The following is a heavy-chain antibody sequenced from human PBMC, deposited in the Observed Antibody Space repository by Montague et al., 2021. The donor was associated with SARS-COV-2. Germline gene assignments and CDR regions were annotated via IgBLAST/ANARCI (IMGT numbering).Heavy chain of an antibody. D-gene: IGHD3-3*02. CDR2: TYYGSEWYS. J-gene: IGHJ3*01. CDR1: GDSVSTNSGT. V-gene: IGHV6-1*01. CDR3: ASAFYGDHWALDV. Sequence: CAISGDSVSTNSGTWNWLTLSPSPGLEWLGRTYYGSEWYSDYSVSVKSRISIHPDTSKNQFSLQLNSVTPEDTAVYYCASAFYGDHWALDVWGQGTMVTVSS.